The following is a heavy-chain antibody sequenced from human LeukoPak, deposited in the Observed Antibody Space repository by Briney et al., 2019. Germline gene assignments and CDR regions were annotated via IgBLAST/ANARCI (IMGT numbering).Heavy chain of an antibody. CDR2: ISGSGGST. V-gene: IGHV3-23*01. CDR3: AKVMYYDFWSGYLYFDY. Sequence: GGSLRPSCAASGFTFSSYAMSWVCQAPGKGLEWVSAISGSGGSTYYADSVKGRFTISRDNSKNTLYLQMNSLRAEDTAVYYCAKVMYYDFWSGYLYFDYWGQGTLVTVSS. D-gene: IGHD3-3*01. J-gene: IGHJ4*02. CDR1: GFTFSSYA.